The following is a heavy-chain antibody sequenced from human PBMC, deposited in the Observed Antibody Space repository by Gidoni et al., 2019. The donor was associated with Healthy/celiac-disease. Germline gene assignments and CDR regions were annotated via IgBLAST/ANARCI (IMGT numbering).Heavy chain of an antibody. D-gene: IGHD3-10*01. V-gene: IGHV3-23*04. J-gene: IGHJ4*02. CDR3: AKDMIRGITMVRGAPFYFDY. CDR1: GFTFRSYA. Sequence: EVQLVASGGGLVQPGGSLRLSCAPSGFTFRSYALSWVRQAPGKGLEWGSAISGSGGSTYYADSVKGRFTISRDNSKNTLYLQMNSLRAEDTAVYYCAKDMIRGITMVRGAPFYFDYWGQGTLVTVSS. CDR2: ISGSGGST.